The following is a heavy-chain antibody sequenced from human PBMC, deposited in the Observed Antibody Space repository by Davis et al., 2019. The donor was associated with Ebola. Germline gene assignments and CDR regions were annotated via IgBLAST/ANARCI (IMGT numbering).Heavy chain of an antibody. CDR2: IYYSGST. V-gene: IGHV4-59*08. D-gene: IGHD3-3*01. Sequence: SETLSLTCTVSGGSISSHYWSWIRQPPGKGREWVGYIYYSGSTNYNPSLKSRVTISVDTSKNQFSLKLSSVTAADPAVYYCARLRFWSGYYTGIYFDYWGQGTLVTVSS. CDR1: GGSISSHY. J-gene: IGHJ4*02. CDR3: ARLRFWSGYYTGIYFDY.